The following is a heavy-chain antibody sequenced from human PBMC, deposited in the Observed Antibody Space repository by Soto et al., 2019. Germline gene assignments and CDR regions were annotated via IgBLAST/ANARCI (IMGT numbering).Heavy chain of an antibody. V-gene: IGHV1-46*01. CDR1: GYTFTSYY. CDR2: INPRGGIT. Sequence: EASVKVSCKASGYTFTSYYIHWVRQAPGQGLELMGIINPRGGITTYAQKFQGRLTMTGDTSTSTVYMELSSLTSEDTAMYHCASSPAYGSSWYGIPPDLSHGMDVWGQGTTVTVYS. CDR3: ASSPAYGSSWYGIPPDLSHGMDV. J-gene: IGHJ6*02. D-gene: IGHD6-13*01.